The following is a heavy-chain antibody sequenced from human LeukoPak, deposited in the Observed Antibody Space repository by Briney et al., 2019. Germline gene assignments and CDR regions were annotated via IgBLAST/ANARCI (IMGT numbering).Heavy chain of an antibody. Sequence: GGSLRLSCVVSGFTFSTYSMNRVRQAPGKGLEWVSYISSTSGTMYYADSVKGRFTISRDSAKNSLYLQMNSLRAEDTAVYFCARELKFAMAAFDYWGQGTLVSVSS. J-gene: IGHJ4*02. CDR3: ARELKFAMAAFDY. CDR2: ISSTSGTM. CDR1: GFTFSTYS. V-gene: IGHV3-48*01. D-gene: IGHD5-18*01.